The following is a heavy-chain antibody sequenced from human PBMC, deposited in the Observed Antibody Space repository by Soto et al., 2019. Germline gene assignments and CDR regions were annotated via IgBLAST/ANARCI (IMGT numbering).Heavy chain of an antibody. CDR2: VNPNNGKT. Sequence: QVQLIQSGAEVKKPVASVRVSCKTSGYLFTTYDINWVRQAAGRGLEWMGRVNPNNGKTDYAQNFQGRLTMTRDTSISTVYMELSSLTSEDNAVYYCAKDFGGLYNWFEPWGQGTLVTVSS. V-gene: IGHV1-8*01. D-gene: IGHD3-16*01. CDR3: AKDFGGLYNWFEP. CDR1: GYLFTTYD. J-gene: IGHJ5*02.